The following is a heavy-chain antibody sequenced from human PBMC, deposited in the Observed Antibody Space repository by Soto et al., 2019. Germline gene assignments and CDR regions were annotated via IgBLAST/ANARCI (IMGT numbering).Heavy chain of an antibody. V-gene: IGHV3-23*01. J-gene: IGHJ4*02. Sequence: EVQLLESGGGLVQPGGSLRLSCAASEFTFSNYAMSWVRQAPGKGLEWVSAISYGGGTTYYADSVKGRFTISRDNSKNTLYLQMNSLRAEDTAVYYCAKNPGYYYDSTGYHFDTGAREPWSPSPQ. CDR1: EFTFSNYA. CDR2: ISYGGGTT. CDR3: AKNPGYYYDSTGYHFDT. D-gene: IGHD3-22*01.